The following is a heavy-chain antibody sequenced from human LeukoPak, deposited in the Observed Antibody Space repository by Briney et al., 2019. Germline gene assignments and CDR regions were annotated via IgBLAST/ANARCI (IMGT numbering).Heavy chain of an antibody. V-gene: IGHV1-8*01. CDR1: GYTFTSYD. D-gene: IGHD6-6*01. J-gene: IGHJ4*02. Sequence: GASVKVSCKASGYTFTSYDINWVRQATGQGLEWMGWMNPNSGNTGYAQKFQGRVTMTRNTSISTAYMELSSLRSEDTAVYYCARLDSSSSGRGFGYWGQGTLVTVSS. CDR2: MNPNSGNT. CDR3: ARLDSSSSGRGFGY.